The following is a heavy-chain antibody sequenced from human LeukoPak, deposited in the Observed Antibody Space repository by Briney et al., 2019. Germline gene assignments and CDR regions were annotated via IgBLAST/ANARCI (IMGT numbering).Heavy chain of an antibody. D-gene: IGHD3-3*01. Sequence: SVKVSCKASGGTFSSYAISWVRRAPGQGLEWMGRIIPILGIANYAQKFQGRVTITADKSTSTAYMELSSLRSEDTAVYYCAREIYDFWSGYTTVNWFDPWGQGTLVTVSS. CDR1: GGTFSSYA. V-gene: IGHV1-69*04. J-gene: IGHJ5*02. CDR3: AREIYDFWSGYTTVNWFDP. CDR2: IIPILGIA.